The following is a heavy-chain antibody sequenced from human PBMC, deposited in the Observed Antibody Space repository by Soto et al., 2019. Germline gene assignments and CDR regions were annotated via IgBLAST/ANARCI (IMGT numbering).Heavy chain of an antibody. J-gene: IGHJ4*02. V-gene: IGHV4-4*02. Sequence: ASETLSLTCAVSGGSISSSNWWSRVRQPPGKGLEWIGEIYHSGSTNYNPSLKSRVTISVDKSKNQFSLKLSSVTAADTAVYYCARSRSKWELLLDYWGQGTLVTVSS. CDR2: IYHSGST. D-gene: IGHD1-26*01. CDR1: GGSISSSNW. CDR3: ARSRSKWELLLDY.